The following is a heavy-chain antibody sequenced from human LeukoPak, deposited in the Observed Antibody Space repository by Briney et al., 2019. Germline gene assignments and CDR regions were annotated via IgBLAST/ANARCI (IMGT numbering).Heavy chain of an antibody. J-gene: IGHJ4*02. CDR3: VTGVGSTPPLVDY. V-gene: IGHV3-64D*06. CDR1: GFTFSTRP. D-gene: IGHD1-26*01. CDR2: SSANGGST. Sequence: PGGSLRLSCSGSGFTFSTRPMHWVRQAPGKGLEYVSGSSANGGSTYYADSAKGRFIISRDNSKNTLYLQMSSLRPEDTAVYSCVTGVGSTPPLVDYWGQGTLVSVSS.